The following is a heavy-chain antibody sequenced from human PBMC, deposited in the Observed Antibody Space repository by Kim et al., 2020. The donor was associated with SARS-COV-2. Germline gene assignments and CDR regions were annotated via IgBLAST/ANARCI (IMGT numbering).Heavy chain of an antibody. CDR3: ARVWNYRVQH. V-gene: IGHV4-31*03. CDR1: GGSISSGGYY. CDR2: IYYSGST. J-gene: IGHJ1*01. Sequence: SETLSLTCTVSGGSISSGGYYWSWIRQHPGKGLEWIGYIYYSGSTYYNPSLKSRVTISVDTSKNQFSLKLSSVTAADTAVYYCARVWNYRVQHWGQGTLVTVSS. D-gene: IGHD1-7*01.